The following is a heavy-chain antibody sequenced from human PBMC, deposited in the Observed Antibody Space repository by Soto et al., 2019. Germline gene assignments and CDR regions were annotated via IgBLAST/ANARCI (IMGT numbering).Heavy chain of an antibody. CDR1: GFTFSSYA. J-gene: IGHJ4*02. CDR3: AKVGVEAALYSSSWYYFDY. Sequence: GGSLRLSCAASGFTFSSYAMSWVRQAPGKGLEWVSAISGSGGSTYYADSVKGRFTISRDNSKNTLYLQMNSLRAEDTAVYYCAKVGVEAALYSSSWYYFDYWGRGAQVTVSS. CDR2: ISGSGGST. V-gene: IGHV3-23*01. D-gene: IGHD6-13*01.